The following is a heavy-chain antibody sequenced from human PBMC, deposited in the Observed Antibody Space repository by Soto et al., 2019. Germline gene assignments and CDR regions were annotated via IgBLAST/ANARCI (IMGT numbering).Heavy chain of an antibody. J-gene: IGHJ2*01. CDR1: GFTLSTYA. CDR3: AKDYPERPAAVTSWFFDL. Sequence: EVPVLESGGGLVQPGGSLRLSCAGSGFTLSTYAMSWVRQAPGKGLEWVSAISGDGVDTHYADSVKGRFTISRDNSRNTLYLQLNNLRLEETAVYYCAKDYPERPAAVTSWFFDLWGPGTLVTVS. CDR2: ISGDGVDT. V-gene: IGHV3-23*01. D-gene: IGHD6-13*01.